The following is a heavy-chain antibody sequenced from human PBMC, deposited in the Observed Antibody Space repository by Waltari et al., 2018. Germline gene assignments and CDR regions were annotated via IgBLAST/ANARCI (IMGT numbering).Heavy chain of an antibody. Sequence: QVQLQESGPGLVKPSETLSLTCTVSGYSISSGYYWGWIRQPPGKGLEWIGSIYHSGSTSSTPSLKMCVTISVDLSKTRFSRKLSSVPAADTAVYYWARGTQTRHFYDYVWGSYRPKANAFDIWGQGTMVTVSS. V-gene: IGHV4-38-2*02. CDR1: GYSISSGYY. CDR3: ARGTQTRHFYDYVWGSYRPKANAFDI. J-gene: IGHJ3*02. D-gene: IGHD3-16*02. CDR2: IYHSGST.